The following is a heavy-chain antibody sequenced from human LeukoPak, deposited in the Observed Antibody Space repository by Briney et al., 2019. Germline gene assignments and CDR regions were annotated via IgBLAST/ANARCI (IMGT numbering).Heavy chain of an antibody. Sequence: GGSLRLSCAVSVFTFSRYDMQWVPGAPGRGLECVADISYDGSNKYYAESVKGRFTISRDNSKNTLYLQMNSLRAEDTAVYYCAKASLAYQLLSFDYWGQGALVTVSS. V-gene: IGHV3-30*16. D-gene: IGHD2-2*01. J-gene: IGHJ4*02. CDR1: VFTFSRYD. CDR2: ISYDGSNK. CDR3: AKASLAYQLLSFDY.